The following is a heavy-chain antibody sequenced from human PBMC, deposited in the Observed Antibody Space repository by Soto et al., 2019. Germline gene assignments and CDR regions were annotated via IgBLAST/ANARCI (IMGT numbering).Heavy chain of an antibody. Sequence: PGGSLRLSCAASGFTSSRHSMSWVRQAPGKGLEWVADIRGGGSGKYYADSVKGRFTISRDKSKNSLDLQMNSLRAEDTAVYYCAKLVYSPHWGQGTLVTVSS. CDR2: IRGGGSGK. CDR3: AKLVYSPH. J-gene: IGHJ4*02. V-gene: IGHV3-7*03. CDR1: GFTSSRHS. D-gene: IGHD4-4*01.